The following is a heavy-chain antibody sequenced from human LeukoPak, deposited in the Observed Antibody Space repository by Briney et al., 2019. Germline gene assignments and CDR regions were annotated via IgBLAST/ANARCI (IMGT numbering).Heavy chain of an antibody. J-gene: IGHJ4*02. Sequence: GGSLRLSCGASGFTFSNYGVHWVRQAPGKGLEWVAVTSYDETNKYYADSVKGRLTISRDNSKNTVYLQMNSLRSEDTAVYYCARDQRYCSSASCTDFNYWGQGTLVTVSS. D-gene: IGHD2-2*01. V-gene: IGHV3-30*03. CDR1: GFTFSNYG. CDR3: ARDQRYCSSASCTDFNY. CDR2: TSYDETNK.